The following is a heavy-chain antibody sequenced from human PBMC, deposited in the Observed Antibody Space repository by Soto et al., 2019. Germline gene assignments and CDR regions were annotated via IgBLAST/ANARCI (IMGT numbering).Heavy chain of an antibody. CDR1: GGSISSYY. Sequence: QVQLQESGPGLVKPSETLSLTCTVSGGSISSYYWSWIRQPPGKGLEWIGYIYYSGSTNYNPSLKSRVTISVDTSKNQFSLKLSSVTAADTAVYYCARQSSYYDILTGYYNGNNWFDPWGQGTLVTVSS. D-gene: IGHD3-9*01. V-gene: IGHV4-59*08. CDR2: IYYSGST. CDR3: ARQSSYYDILTGYYNGNNWFDP. J-gene: IGHJ5*02.